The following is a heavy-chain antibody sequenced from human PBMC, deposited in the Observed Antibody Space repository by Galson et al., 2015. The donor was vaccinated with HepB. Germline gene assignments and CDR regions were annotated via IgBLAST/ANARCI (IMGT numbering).Heavy chain of an antibody. J-gene: IGHJ6*02. CDR3: VRDHDHGDWEHYDYHGMDV. CDR1: GYSFTSYG. D-gene: IGHD4-17*01. CDR2: ISGFNGKT. V-gene: IGHV1-18*04. Sequence: SVKVSCKASGYSFTSYGLSWVRQGPGQGLEWLGWISGFNGKTNSAQKFQGRVTMTTDTSTNTAYMELRSLRSDDTAVYYCVRDHDHGDWEHYDYHGMDVWGQGTTVTVSS.